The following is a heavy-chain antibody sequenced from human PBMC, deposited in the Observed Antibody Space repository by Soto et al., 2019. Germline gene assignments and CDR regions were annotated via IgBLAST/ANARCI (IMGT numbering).Heavy chain of an antibody. Sequence: TSETLSLTCTVSGGSISSYYWSWIRQPPGKGLEWIGCIYYSGSTNYNPSLKSRVTISVDTSKNQFSLKLSSVTAADTAVYYCARHPSRRYYDSSGYYYPLVYGMDVWGQGTTVT. J-gene: IGHJ6*02. CDR1: GGSISSYY. V-gene: IGHV4-59*08. CDR2: IYYSGST. CDR3: ARHPSRRYYDSSGYYYPLVYGMDV. D-gene: IGHD3-22*01.